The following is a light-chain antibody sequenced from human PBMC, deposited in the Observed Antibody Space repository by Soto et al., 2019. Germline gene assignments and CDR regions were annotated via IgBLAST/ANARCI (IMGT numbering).Light chain of an antibody. Sequence: DIVMTQSPDSLAVSLGGRATINCKSSQSVLYSSNNKNYLAWYQQKPGQPPKLLIYWASTRESGVPDRFSGSGSGTDFTLTISSLQAEDVAVYYCHQYYSHTDTCVQGTKLEIK. J-gene: IGKJ2*01. CDR3: HQYYSHTDT. CDR1: QSVLYSSNNKNY. CDR2: WAS. V-gene: IGKV4-1*01.